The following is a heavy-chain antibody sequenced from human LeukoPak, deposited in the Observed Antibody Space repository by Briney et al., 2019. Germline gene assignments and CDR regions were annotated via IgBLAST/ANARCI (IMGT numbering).Heavy chain of an antibody. CDR1: GGSISSSSYY. V-gene: IGHV4-39*01. Sequence: PSETLSLTCTVSGGSISSSSYYWGWIRQPPGKGLEWIGSIYYSGSTYYNPSLKSRVTISVDTSKNQFSLKLSSVTAADTAVYYCASDIVVVPAAIRPDDYWGQGTLVTVSS. D-gene: IGHD2-2*02. J-gene: IGHJ4*02. CDR3: ASDIVVVPAAIRPDDY. CDR2: IYYSGST.